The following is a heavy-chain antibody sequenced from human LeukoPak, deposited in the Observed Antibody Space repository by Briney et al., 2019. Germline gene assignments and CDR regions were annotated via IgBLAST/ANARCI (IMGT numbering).Heavy chain of an antibody. Sequence: SVKVSCKASGGTLSSYAISWVRQAPGQGLEWMRGIIPIFGTANYAQKFQGRVTITADESTSTAYMELSSLRSEDTAVCYCARAVTYYDYVWGSYEDAFDIWGQGTMVTVSS. J-gene: IGHJ3*02. V-gene: IGHV1-69*13. D-gene: IGHD3-16*01. CDR3: ARAVTYYDYVWGSYEDAFDI. CDR2: IIPIFGTA. CDR1: GGTLSSYA.